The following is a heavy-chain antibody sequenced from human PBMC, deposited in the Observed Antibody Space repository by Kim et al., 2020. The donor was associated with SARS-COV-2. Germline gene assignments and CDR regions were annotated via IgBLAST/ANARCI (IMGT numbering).Heavy chain of an antibody. J-gene: IGHJ3*02. CDR1: GYTFTSYA. CDR3: ARDNYYDSSGYPPDDAFDI. D-gene: IGHD3-22*01. Sequence: ASVKVSCKASGYTFTSYAMNWVRQAPGQGLEWMGWINTNTGNPTYAQGFTGRFVFSLDTSVSTAYLQISSLKAEDTAVYYCARDNYYDSSGYPPDDAFDIWGQGTMVTVSS. V-gene: IGHV7-4-1*02. CDR2: INTNTGNP.